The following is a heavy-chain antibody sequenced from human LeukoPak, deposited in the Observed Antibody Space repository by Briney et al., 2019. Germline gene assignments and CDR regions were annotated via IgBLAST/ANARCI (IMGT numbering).Heavy chain of an antibody. CDR2: ISSNGGST. CDR1: GFTFSSYA. V-gene: IGHV3-64*01. Sequence: GGSLRLSCAASGFTFSSYAMHWVRQAPGKGLEYVSAISSNGGSTYYANSVKGRFTISRDNSKNTLYLQMGSLRAEDTAVYYCAKDLIPYSGSYYPADYWGQGTLVTVSS. D-gene: IGHD1-26*01. J-gene: IGHJ4*02. CDR3: AKDLIPYSGSYYPADY.